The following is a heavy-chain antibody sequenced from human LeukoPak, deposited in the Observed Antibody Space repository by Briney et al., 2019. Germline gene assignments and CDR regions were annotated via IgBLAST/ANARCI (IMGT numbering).Heavy chain of an antibody. J-gene: IGHJ4*02. V-gene: IGHV1-69*05. Sequence: ASVKVSCKASGGTFSSYAISWVRQAPGQGLEWMGGIIPIFGTANYAQKFQGRVTITTDESTSTAYMELSSLRSEDTAVYYCATRGYSYGLSDYWGQGTLVTVSS. CDR3: ATRGYSYGLSDY. D-gene: IGHD5-18*01. CDR2: IIPIFGTA. CDR1: GGTFSSYA.